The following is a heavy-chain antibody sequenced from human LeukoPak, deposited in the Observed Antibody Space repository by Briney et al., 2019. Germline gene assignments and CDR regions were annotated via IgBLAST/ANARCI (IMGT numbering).Heavy chain of an antibody. CDR1: GFTFSNYW. CDR2: INGDGSTT. V-gene: IGHV3-74*01. CDR3: ARPLIGFFP. Sequence: GGSLRLSCAASGFTFSNYWMHWVRQAPGKGLVWVSRINGDGSTTSYADSVKGRFTISRDNAKNILYLQMNNLRVEDTAIYYCARPLIGFFPWGQGTLVTVSS. J-gene: IGHJ5*02. D-gene: IGHD2-2*03.